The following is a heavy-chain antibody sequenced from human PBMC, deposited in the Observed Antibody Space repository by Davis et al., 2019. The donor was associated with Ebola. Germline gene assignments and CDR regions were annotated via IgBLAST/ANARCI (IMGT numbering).Heavy chain of an antibody. CDR1: GGSISSYY. J-gene: IGHJ4*02. CDR2: IYYSGST. D-gene: IGHD2-2*01. Sequence: ESLKISCTVSGGSISSYYWSWIRQPPGKGLEWIGYIYYSGSTNYNPSLKSRVTISVDTSKNQFSLKLSSVTAADTAVYYCARGTVVVPAAPAGHFDYWGQGTLVTVSS. CDR3: ARGTVVVPAAPAGHFDY. V-gene: IGHV4-59*01.